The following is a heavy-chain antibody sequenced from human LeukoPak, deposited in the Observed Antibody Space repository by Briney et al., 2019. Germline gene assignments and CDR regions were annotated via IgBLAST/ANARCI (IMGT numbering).Heavy chain of an antibody. D-gene: IGHD2-2*01. CDR1: GFTFDDYA. V-gene: IGHV3-9*01. J-gene: IGHJ3*02. CDR2: ISWYSGSI. CDR3: AKGSVVVPAAMDAFDI. Sequence: GGSLRLSCAASGFTFDDYAMHWVRQAPRKGLKWVSGISWYSGSIGYADSVQGRFTISRDNAKNSLYLQMNSLRAEDTALYYCAKGSVVVPAAMDAFDIWGQGKMVTVYS.